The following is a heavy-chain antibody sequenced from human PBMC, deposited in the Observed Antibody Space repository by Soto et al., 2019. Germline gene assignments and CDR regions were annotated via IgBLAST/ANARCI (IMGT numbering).Heavy chain of an antibody. CDR3: ARVGGDSSGYPFDY. CDR2: IYTSGST. CDR1: GGSIISYY. J-gene: IGHJ4*02. Sequence: PSETLSLTCTVSGGSIISYYWSWIRQPAGKGLEWIGRIYTSGSTNYNPSLKSRVTMSVDTSKNQFSLKLSSVTAADTAVYYCARVGGDSSGYPFDYWGQGTLVTVSS. V-gene: IGHV4-4*07. D-gene: IGHD3-22*01.